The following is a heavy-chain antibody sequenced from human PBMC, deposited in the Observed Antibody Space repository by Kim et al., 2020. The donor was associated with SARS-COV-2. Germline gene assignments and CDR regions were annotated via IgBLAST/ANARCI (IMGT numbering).Heavy chain of an antibody. Sequence: SETLSLTCAVYGGSFSGYYWSWIRQPPGKGLEWIGEINHSGSTNYNPSLKSRVTISVDTSKNQFSLKLSSVTAADTAVYYCASIVDTAMADYYYYYGMDVWGQGTTVTVSS. CDR2: INHSGST. V-gene: IGHV4-34*01. CDR1: GGSFSGYY. CDR3: ASIVDTAMADYYYYYGMDV. J-gene: IGHJ6*02. D-gene: IGHD5-18*01.